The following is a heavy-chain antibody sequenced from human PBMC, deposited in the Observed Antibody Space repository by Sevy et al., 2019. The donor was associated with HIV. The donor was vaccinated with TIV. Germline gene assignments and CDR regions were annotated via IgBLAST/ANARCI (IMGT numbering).Heavy chain of an antibody. Sequence: SETLSLTCTVSGGSISSGDYYWSWIRQPPGKGLEWIGYMYYSWSTYYNPSLKSRVTISVDTSKNQLSLKLSSVTAADAAVYYCARGGVVTAINYLDSWGQGTQVTVSS. V-gene: IGHV4-30-4*01. J-gene: IGHJ4*02. CDR1: GGSISSGDYY. CDR3: ARGGVVTAINYLDS. D-gene: IGHD2-21*02. CDR2: MYYSWST.